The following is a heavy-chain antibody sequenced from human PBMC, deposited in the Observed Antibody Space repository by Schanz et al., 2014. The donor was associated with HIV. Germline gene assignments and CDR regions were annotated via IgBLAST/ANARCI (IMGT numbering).Heavy chain of an antibody. J-gene: IGHJ4*02. D-gene: IGHD1-20*01. CDR1: GFTFSSYG. CDR2: ISYDRSHK. CDR3: AKSLPIETATITYFDY. V-gene: IGHV3-33*06. Sequence: QVQLVESGGGVVQPGRSLRLSCAASGFTFSSYGMHWVRQVPGKGLEWVAVISYDRSHKYYADSVKGRFTISRDNSKNTLYLHMNNLRAEDTAVYYCAKSLPIETATITYFDYWGQGTLVTVSS.